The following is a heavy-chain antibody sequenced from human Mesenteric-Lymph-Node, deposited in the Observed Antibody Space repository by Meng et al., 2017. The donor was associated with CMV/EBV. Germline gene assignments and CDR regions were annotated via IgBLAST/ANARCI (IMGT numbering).Heavy chain of an antibody. V-gene: IGHV4-34*02. CDR2: INHSGST. D-gene: IGHD4-23*01. Sequence: QVHLRRCGAGSLKPSETLSPTCAVYGGSFSVCYWSWIRQPSGKGLEWIGEINHSGSTNYNPSLKSRVTISVDTSKNQFSLKLSSVTAADTAVYYCARHQRWLKSEGGFNYWGQGTLVTVSS. CDR3: ARHQRWLKSEGGFNY. CDR1: GGSFSVCY. J-gene: IGHJ4*02.